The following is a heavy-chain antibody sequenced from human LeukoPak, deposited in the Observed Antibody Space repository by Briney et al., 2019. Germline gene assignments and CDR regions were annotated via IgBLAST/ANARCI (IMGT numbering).Heavy chain of an antibody. D-gene: IGHD3-10*01. J-gene: IGHJ6*03. V-gene: IGHV1-18*01. Sequence: GASVKVSCKASGYTFTSYGISWVRQAPGQGLEWMGWISAYNGNTNYAQKLQGRVTMTTDTSTSTAYMELRSLRSDDTAVYYCARGAPITMVRGPYLYYCYMDVWGKGTTVTVSS. CDR1: GYTFTSYG. CDR3: ARGAPITMVRGPYLYYCYMDV. CDR2: ISAYNGNT.